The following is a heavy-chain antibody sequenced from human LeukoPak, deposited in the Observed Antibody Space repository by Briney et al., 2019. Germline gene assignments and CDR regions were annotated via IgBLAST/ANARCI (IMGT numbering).Heavy chain of an antibody. V-gene: IGHV1-18*01. CDR3: ARGIGIVGATSPSSDY. CDR2: ISAYNGNT. J-gene: IGHJ4*02. Sequence: VKVSCKASGYTFTSYGISWVRQAPGQGLEWMGWISAYNGNTNYAQKLQGRVTMTTDTSTSTAYMELRSLRSDDTAVYYCARGIGIVGATSPSSDYWGQGTLVTVSS. D-gene: IGHD1-26*01. CDR1: GYTFTSYG.